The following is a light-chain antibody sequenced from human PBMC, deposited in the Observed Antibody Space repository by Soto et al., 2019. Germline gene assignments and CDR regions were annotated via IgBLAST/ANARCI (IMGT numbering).Light chain of an antibody. J-gene: IGKJ1*01. Sequence: EIVMTQSPATVSVSPGEGATLPSGPSRMVGTNFAWYRKKPGQAPRLLTFGASTRATGIPARFSGSGSGTEFTLTISSLQSEDFAFYYCQQYYNWWTFGQGTRVDIK. CDR2: GAS. V-gene: IGKV3-15*01. CDR3: QQYYNWWT. CDR1: RMVGTN.